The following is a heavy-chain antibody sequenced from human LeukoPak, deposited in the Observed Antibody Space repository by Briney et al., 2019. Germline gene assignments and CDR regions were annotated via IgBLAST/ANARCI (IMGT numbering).Heavy chain of an antibody. CDR1: GFTFSNYG. CDR2: IWYDGSNE. J-gene: IGHJ5*02. D-gene: IGHD3-10*01. CDR3: ARSLERDYHGSGYYMNNWFDP. V-gene: IGHV3-33*01. Sequence: GRSLRLSCAPSGFTFSNYGMHWVRQAPGKGLEWVAVIWYDGSNEYYADSVKGRFTISRDNAKNTLYLQMNSLRAEDTAVYYCARSLERDYHGSGYYMNNWFDPWGQGTLVTVSS.